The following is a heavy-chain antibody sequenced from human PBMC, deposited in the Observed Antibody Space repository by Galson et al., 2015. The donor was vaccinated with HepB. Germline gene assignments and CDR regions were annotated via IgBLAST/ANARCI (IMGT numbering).Heavy chain of an antibody. J-gene: IGHJ3*02. CDR3: TRAFDI. CDR1: GFTFDDYA. Sequence: SLRLSCAASGFTFDDYAMHWVRQAPGKGLEWVSGISWNSGTIGYADSVKGRFTISRDKAKNSLYLQMNSLRAEDTALYCCTRAFDIWGQGAMVIVSS. CDR2: ISWNSGTI. V-gene: IGHV3-9*01.